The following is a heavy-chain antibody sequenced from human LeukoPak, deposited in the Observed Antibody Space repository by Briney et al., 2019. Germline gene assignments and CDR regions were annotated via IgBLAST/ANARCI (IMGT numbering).Heavy chain of an antibody. Sequence: GSLRLPFAGSGFPFSSYGIHRVRQAPGKGLEWVAFIRYDGSNKYYADSVKGRFTISRDNAKNSLFLQINSLRAEDTAVYYCANGGTYSSGPWGQGTLVTVSS. CDR3: ANGGTYSSGP. D-gene: IGHD3-22*01. CDR1: GFPFSSYG. J-gene: IGHJ5*02. CDR2: IRYDGSNK. V-gene: IGHV3-30*02.